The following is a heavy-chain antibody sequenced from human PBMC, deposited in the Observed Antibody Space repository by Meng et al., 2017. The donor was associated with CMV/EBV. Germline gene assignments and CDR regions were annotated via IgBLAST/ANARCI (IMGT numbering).Heavy chain of an antibody. CDR3: ARDLDIVVVPAAYAEGDYGMDV. CDR2: ISSSGSTI. CDR1: GFTFSDYY. D-gene: IGHD2-2*03. J-gene: IGHJ6*02. Sequence: GESLKISCAAPGFTFSDYYMSWIRQAPGKGLEWVSYISSSGSTIYYADSVKGRFTISRDNAKNSLYLQMNSLRAEDTAVYYCARDLDIVVVPAAYAEGDYGMDVWGQGTTVTVSS. V-gene: IGHV3-11*01.